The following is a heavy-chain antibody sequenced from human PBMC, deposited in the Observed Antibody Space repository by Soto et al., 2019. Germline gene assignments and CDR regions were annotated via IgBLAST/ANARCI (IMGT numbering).Heavy chain of an antibody. CDR1: GFTFSSYW. CDR2: IKQDGREK. V-gene: IGHV3-7*03. J-gene: IGHJ4*02. Sequence: EVQLVESGGGLVQPGGSLRLSCAASGFTFSSYWMSWVRQAPGKGLEWVANIKQDGREKYYVDSVKGRFTISRDNAKNSLYLHMNSLRAEDTAVFYCVRVARLGGYWGQGTLVTVSS. D-gene: IGHD3-16*01. CDR3: VRVARLGGY.